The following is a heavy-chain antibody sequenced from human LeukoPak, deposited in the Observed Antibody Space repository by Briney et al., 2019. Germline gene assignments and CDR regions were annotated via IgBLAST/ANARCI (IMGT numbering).Heavy chain of an antibody. CDR1: GFTFSSCG. D-gene: IGHD3-3*01. CDR3: AKGAQVTIFGHFDY. V-gene: IGHV3-30*18. Sequence: GGSLRLSCAASGFTFSSCGMHWVRQAPGKGLEWVAVISYDGSNKYYADSVKGRFTISRDNSKNTLYLQVNSLRAEDTAVYYCAKGAQVTIFGHFDYWGQGTLVTVSS. J-gene: IGHJ4*02. CDR2: ISYDGSNK.